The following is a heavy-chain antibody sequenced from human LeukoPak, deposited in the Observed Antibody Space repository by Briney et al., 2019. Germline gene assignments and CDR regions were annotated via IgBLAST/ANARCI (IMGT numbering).Heavy chain of an antibody. Sequence: GGSLRLSCAASGFTFSTSTMNWVRQAPGKGLEWMSSISGSSDKIYYADSVKGRFTISRDNAKDSLYLQMNSLRAKDTAMYYCVRIPNSANFPNWFDPWGQGTLVTVSS. CDR2: ISGSSDKI. V-gene: IGHV3-21*01. D-gene: IGHD4/OR15-4a*01. CDR1: GFTFSTST. CDR3: VRIPNSANFPNWFDP. J-gene: IGHJ5*02.